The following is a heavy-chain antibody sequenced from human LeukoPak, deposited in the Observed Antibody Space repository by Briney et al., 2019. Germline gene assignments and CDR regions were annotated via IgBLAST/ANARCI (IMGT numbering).Heavy chain of an antibody. J-gene: IGHJ4*02. D-gene: IGHD1-1*01. V-gene: IGHV3-21*04. Sequence: GGSLRLSCAASGFTLSTYAMNWVRQAPGKGLEWVSSISSSSSYIYYADSVKGRFPISRDNSKNSLYLQMNSLRTEDTALYYCAKDIGPDPNGSDYWGRGTLVTVSS. CDR1: GFTLSTYA. CDR2: ISSSSSYI. CDR3: AKDIGPDPNGSDY.